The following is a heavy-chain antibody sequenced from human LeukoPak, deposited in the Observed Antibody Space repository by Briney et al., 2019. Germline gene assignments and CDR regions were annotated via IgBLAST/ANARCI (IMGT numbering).Heavy chain of an antibody. J-gene: IGHJ6*02. CDR1: GYSFTSYW. V-gene: IGHV5-51*01. CDR3: ARQDTDYYDSSGFRFYGMDV. Sequence: GESLKISCKGSGYSFTSYWTGWVRQMPGKGLEWMGIIYPGDSDTRYSPSFQGQVTISADKSISTAYLQWSSLKASDTAMYYCARQDTDYYDSSGFRFYGMDVWGQGTTVTFSS. D-gene: IGHD3-22*01. CDR2: IYPGDSDT.